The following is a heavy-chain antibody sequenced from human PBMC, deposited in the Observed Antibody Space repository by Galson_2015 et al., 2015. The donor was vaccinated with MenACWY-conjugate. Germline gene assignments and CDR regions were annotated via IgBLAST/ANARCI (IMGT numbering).Heavy chain of an antibody. Sequence: SLRLSCAASGFTFSSYSMNWVRQAPGKGLEWVSYISSSSSTIYYADSVKGRFTISRDNAKNSLYLQMNSLRAEDTAVYYCAGVLYYDIPDAFDIWGQGTMVTVSS. CDR3: AGVLYYDIPDAFDI. CDR2: ISSSSSTI. J-gene: IGHJ3*02. V-gene: IGHV3-48*01. D-gene: IGHD3-9*01. CDR1: GFTFSSYS.